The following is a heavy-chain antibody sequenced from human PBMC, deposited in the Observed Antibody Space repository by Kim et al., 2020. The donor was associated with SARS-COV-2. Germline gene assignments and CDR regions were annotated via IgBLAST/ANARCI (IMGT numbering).Heavy chain of an antibody. V-gene: IGHV3-7*01. Sequence: GGSLRLSCAASGFTISDYWMSWVRQAPGKGLEWVANIKKDGSEKNYVDSMRGRFTVSRDNAKNSLYLQLNSLRAEDTAIYYCARDRIMGATNRYFDYWG. CDR2: IKKDGSEK. CDR1: GFTISDYW. J-gene: IGHJ4*01. D-gene: IGHD1-26*01. CDR3: ARDRIMGATNRYFDY.